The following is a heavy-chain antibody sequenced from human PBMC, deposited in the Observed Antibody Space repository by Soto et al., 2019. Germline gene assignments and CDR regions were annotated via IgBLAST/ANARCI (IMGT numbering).Heavy chain of an antibody. J-gene: IGHJ4*02. CDR3: ARDISYGSGTGYGY. CDR1: GYTFTSHG. Sequence: QVQLVQSGAEVKKPGASLKVSCKASGYTFTSHGISWVRQAPGQGLEWMGRISNHNGDTNYAPKLQDRVTLTTDTSTSTAYMELTSLTSDDTAVYFCARDISYGSGTGYGYWGQGTLVTVSS. CDR2: ISNHNGDT. V-gene: IGHV1-18*01. D-gene: IGHD3-10*01.